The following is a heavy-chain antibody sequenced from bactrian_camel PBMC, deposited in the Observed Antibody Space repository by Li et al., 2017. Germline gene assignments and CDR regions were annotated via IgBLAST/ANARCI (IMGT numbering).Heavy chain of an antibody. Sequence: HVQLVESGGGSVQAGGSLRLSCVASGHDFSRLYMAWFRQAPGKEREGVATLDTDGGATYADSVKGRFTISLNKAQTMVYLQMNSLEPEDTGMYYCAADDAYGSSWSTFCNGVHPELYHYRGRGTQV. V-gene: IGHV3S53*01. CDR3: AADDAYGSSWSTFCNGVHPELYHY. D-gene: IGHD6*01. J-gene: IGHJ4*01. CDR1: GHDFSRLY. CDR2: LDTDGGA.